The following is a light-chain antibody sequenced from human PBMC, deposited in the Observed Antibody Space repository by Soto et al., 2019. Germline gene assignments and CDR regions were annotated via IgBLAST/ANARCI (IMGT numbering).Light chain of an antibody. CDR1: QSISTY. CDR2: TAS. J-gene: IGKJ2*01. CDR3: QQSYSTPPT. Sequence: DIQMTQSPSSLSASVGDRVTITCRASQSISTYLNWYQQKPGQAPKLLIYTASSLQSGVPSRFSGSGSGTDFTLTISSLQPEDFATYYCQQSYSTPPTFDQGTKLEIK. V-gene: IGKV1-39*01.